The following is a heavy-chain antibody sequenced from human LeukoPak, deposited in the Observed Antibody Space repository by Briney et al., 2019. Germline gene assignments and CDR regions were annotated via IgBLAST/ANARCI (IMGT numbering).Heavy chain of an antibody. CDR1: GYTFTGYY. J-gene: IGHJ4*02. CDR3: ARGLRGSPAFDY. V-gene: IGHV1-2*02. CDR2: INHNRGGT. D-gene: IGHD2-2*01. Sequence: ASVKVSCKASGYTFTGYYMHWVRQAPGQGREWMGWINHNRGGTKYAQKFQGRVTMTRDTSISTVYMELSRLRSDDTAVYYCARGLRGSPAFDYWGQGSLVAGSS.